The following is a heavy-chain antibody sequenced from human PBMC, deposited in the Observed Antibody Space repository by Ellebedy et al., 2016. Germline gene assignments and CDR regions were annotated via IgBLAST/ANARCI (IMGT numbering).Heavy chain of an antibody. CDR1: GGPINSSTYY. D-gene: IGHD3-10*01. Sequence: SETLSLXXTVSGGPINSSTYYWGWIRQPPGKGLEWIGSIFYSGNTYYNPSLKSRVTISVDTSSNQFSLKLSSVTAADTATYYCAREVYLGSRRYRGFFDYWGQGTLVTVSS. CDR3: AREVYLGSRRYRGFFDY. CDR2: IFYSGNT. J-gene: IGHJ4*02. V-gene: IGHV4-39*07.